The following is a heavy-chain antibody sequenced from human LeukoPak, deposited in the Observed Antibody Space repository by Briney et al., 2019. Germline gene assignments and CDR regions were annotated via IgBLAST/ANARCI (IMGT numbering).Heavy chain of an antibody. V-gene: IGHV3-9*01. J-gene: IGHJ4*02. CDR2: ISWNSGSI. D-gene: IGHD6-13*01. Sequence: GRSLRLSCAASGFTFDDYAMHWVRQAPGKGLEWVSGISWNSGSIGYADSVKGRFTISRDNAKNSLYLQMNSLRAEDTALYYCAKDTGSSWGYFDYWGQGTLVTVSS. CDR3: AKDTGSSWGYFDY. CDR1: GFTFDDYA.